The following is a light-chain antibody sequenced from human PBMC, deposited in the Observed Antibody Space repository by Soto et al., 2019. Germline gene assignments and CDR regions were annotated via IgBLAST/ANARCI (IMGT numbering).Light chain of an antibody. CDR2: KAS. CDR1: HSISIW. J-gene: IGKJ1*01. Sequence: IHISLSPSTLSASEGDRVTITCRASHSISIWLAWYQQKPGKAPKILIYKASSLESGVPSRFSGSGSGTEFTLTISSLQPDDFATYYCQQYSTYTPRTFGQGTKVDIK. V-gene: IGKV1-5*03. CDR3: QQYSTYTPRT.